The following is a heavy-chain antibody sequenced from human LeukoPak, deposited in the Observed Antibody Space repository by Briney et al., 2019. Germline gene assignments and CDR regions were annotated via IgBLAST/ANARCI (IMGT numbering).Heavy chain of an antibody. J-gene: IGHJ3*02. D-gene: IGHD3-10*01. Sequence: PGGSLRLSCAASGFTFSSYAMSWVRQAPGKGLEWVSCISGSGDNTNYADSVKGRFTISRDNSKNTLFLQMNSLRVEDTGVFYCAKTIRGSGSYSSYYPFDIWGQGTMVTVSS. CDR1: GFTFSSYA. CDR2: ISGSGDNT. V-gene: IGHV3-23*01. CDR3: AKTIRGSGSYSSYYPFDI.